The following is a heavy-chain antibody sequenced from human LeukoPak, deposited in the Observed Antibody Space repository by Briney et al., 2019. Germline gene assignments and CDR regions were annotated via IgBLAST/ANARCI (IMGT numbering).Heavy chain of an antibody. D-gene: IGHD3-22*01. CDR1: GYTFTSYD. Sequence: ASVKVSCKASGYTFTSYDINWVRQATGQGLEWMGWMNPNSGNTGYAQKFQGRVTITADKSTSTAYMELSSLRSEDTAVYYCAKSTTYYYDSSSNYWGQGTLVTVSS. CDR2: MNPNSGNT. J-gene: IGHJ4*02. CDR3: AKSTTYYYDSSSNY. V-gene: IGHV1-8*01.